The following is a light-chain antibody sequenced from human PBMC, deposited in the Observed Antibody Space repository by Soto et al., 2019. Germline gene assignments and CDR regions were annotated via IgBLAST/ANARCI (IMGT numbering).Light chain of an antibody. V-gene: IGKV1-5*03. Sequence: DIQMTQSPSTLSGSVGDRVTITCRASQTISSWLAWYQQKPGKAPKLLIYKASTLKSGVPSRFSGSGSGTEFTLTISSLQPDDFATYYCQHYYSYSDAFGQGTKVEFK. CDR2: KAS. CDR3: QHYYSYSDA. CDR1: QTISSW. J-gene: IGKJ1*01.